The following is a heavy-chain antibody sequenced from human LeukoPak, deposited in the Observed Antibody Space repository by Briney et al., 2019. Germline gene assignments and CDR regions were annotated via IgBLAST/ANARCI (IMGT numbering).Heavy chain of an antibody. D-gene: IGHD1-26*01. CDR2: IIPIFGTA. J-gene: IGHJ6*02. CDR1: GGTFSSYA. CDR3: ARDPAILVGATSLDYYYGMDV. V-gene: IGHV1-69*13. Sequence: SVKVSCKASGGTFSSYAISWVRQAPGQGLEWMGGIIPIFGTANYAQKFQGRVTITADESTSTAYMELSSLRSEDTAEYYCARDPAILVGATSLDYYYGMDVWGQGTTVTVSS.